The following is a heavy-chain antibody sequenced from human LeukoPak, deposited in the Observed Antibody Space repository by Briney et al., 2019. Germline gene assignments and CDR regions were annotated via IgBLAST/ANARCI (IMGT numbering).Heavy chain of an antibody. D-gene: IGHD3-22*01. CDR1: GFTFSSYA. CDR3: ARGAWGSSGYPGYY. CDR2: ISGSGGST. Sequence: GGSLRLSCAASGFTFSSYAMSWVRQAPGKGLEWVSAISGSGGSTYYADSVKGRFTISRDNAKNSLYLQMNSLRAEDTAVYYCARGAWGSSGYPGYYWGQGTLVTVSS. J-gene: IGHJ4*02. V-gene: IGHV3-23*01.